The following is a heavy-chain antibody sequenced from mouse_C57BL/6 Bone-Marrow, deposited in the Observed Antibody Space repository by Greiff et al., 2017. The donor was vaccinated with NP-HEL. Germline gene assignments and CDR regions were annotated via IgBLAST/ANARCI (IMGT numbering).Heavy chain of an antibody. CDR3: TTLHDFYYAMDY. CDR1: GFNITDDY. CDR2: IDPENGDT. Sequence: EVKLQESGAELVRPGASVKLSCTASGFNITDDYMHWVKQRPEQGLEWIGWIDPENGDTEYASKFQGKATITADTSSNTAYLQLSSLTSEDTAVYYCTTLHDFYYAMDYWGQGTSVTVSS. D-gene: IGHD2-4*01. J-gene: IGHJ4*01. V-gene: IGHV14-4*01.